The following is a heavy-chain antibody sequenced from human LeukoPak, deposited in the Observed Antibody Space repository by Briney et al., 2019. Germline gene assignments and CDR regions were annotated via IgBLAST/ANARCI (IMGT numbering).Heavy chain of an antibody. J-gene: IGHJ4*02. CDR2: IYTTGST. CDR1: SDSISSDY. Sequence: PSETLSLTCSVSSDSISSDYWNWIRQLAGKGLEWIGRIYTTGSTNYNPSLKSRVTMSVDMSKNQFSLKLSSVTAADTAVYYCASASGYWGQGTLVTVSS. CDR3: ASASGY. D-gene: IGHD6-19*01. V-gene: IGHV4-4*07.